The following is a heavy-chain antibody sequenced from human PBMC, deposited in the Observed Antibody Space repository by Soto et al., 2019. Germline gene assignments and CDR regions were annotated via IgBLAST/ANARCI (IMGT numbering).Heavy chain of an antibody. J-gene: IGHJ4*02. D-gene: IGHD3-3*01. CDR2: LWYDGSNE. CDR1: GFTFSSYG. Sequence: GGSLSLSCAASGFTFSSYGMNWVRQAPGKGLEWVAVLWYDGSNENYADSVKGRFTISRDNSKNTLYLQMNSLRAEDTAVYYCARSSLEWLLLFDFWGQGTQVTVSS. V-gene: IGHV3-33*01. CDR3: ARSSLEWLLLFDF.